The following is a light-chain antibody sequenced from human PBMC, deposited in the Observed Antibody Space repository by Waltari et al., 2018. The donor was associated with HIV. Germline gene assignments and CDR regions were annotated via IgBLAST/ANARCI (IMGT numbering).Light chain of an antibody. V-gene: IGLV3-1*01. CDR3: QAWDSNTGV. CDR2: QDR. CDR1: KLGAKY. Sequence: SYELTQPPSVSVSPGQTASITCSGDKLGAKYACWYQQRPGQSPLLVIYQDRKRPSGISERFSGSNSGNTATLTISGTQAMDEADYYCQAWDSNTGVFGGGTKLTVL. J-gene: IGLJ3*02.